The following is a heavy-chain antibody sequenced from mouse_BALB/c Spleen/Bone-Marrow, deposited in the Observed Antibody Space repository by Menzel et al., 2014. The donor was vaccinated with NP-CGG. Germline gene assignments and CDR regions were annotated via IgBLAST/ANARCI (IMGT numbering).Heavy chain of an antibody. D-gene: IGHD2-2*01. CDR1: GYTFTSYV. V-gene: IGHV1-14*01. CDR3: ARVYYGYDGTSSWFAY. Sequence: VQLQQSGPELVKPGASVKMSCKASGYTFTSYVMHWVKQKPGQGLEWIGYINPYNDGTKYNEKFKGKATLTSDKSSSTAYMDLSSLTSEDSAVYYCARVYYGYDGTSSWFAYWGQGTLVTVSA. J-gene: IGHJ3*01. CDR2: INPYNDGT.